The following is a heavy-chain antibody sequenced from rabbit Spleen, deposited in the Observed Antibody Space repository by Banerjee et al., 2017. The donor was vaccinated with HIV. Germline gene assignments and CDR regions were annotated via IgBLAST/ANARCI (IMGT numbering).Heavy chain of an antibody. Sequence: QEQLVESGGGLVKPGASLTLTCTASGFSFISSYDMSWVRQAPGKGLEWISCIAGSSSAFTYSATWATGRFTISKTSSTTVTLQMTSLTVADTATYFCAKTYVSGGNYCMDLWGPGTLVTVS. D-gene: IGHD1-1*01. CDR3: AKTYVSGGNYCMDL. J-gene: IGHJ6*01. CDR2: IAGSSSAFT. CDR1: GFSFISSYD. V-gene: IGHV1S45*01.